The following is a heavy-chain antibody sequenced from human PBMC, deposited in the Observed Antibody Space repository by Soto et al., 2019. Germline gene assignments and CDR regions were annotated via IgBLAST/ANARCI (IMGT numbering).Heavy chain of an antibody. CDR1: GGTFSSYA. V-gene: IGHV1-69*12. CDR2: IIPIFGTA. Sequence: QVQLVQSGAEVKKPGSSVKVSCKASGGTFSSYAISWVRQAPGQGLEWMGGIIPIFGTANYAQKFQGRVTITADEATSTADMELSSLRSEDTAVYYCAREGRVGAATAANGYWGQGALVTVSS. D-gene: IGHD1-26*01. CDR3: AREGRVGAATAANGY. J-gene: IGHJ4*02.